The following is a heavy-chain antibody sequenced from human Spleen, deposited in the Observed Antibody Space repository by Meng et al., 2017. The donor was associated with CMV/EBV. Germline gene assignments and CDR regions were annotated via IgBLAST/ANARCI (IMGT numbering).Heavy chain of an antibody. J-gene: IGHJ3*02. Sequence: GGSLRLSCAASESSVSNNYMTWVRQVPGKGLVWLSRIYSDGISTRYADFVKGRFTISRDNTNNTLYLQMNGLRVEDTAVYYCAREPGRGSFDMWGQGTMVTVSS. CDR2: IYSDGIST. V-gene: IGHV3-74*01. D-gene: IGHD3-10*01. CDR3: AREPGRGSFDM. CDR1: ESSVSNNY.